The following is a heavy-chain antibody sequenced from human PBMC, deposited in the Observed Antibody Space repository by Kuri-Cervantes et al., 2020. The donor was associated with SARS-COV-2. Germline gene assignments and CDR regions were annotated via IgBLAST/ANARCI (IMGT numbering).Heavy chain of an antibody. Sequence: GESLKISCAASGFTFSNARMSWVRQAPGKGLEWVGRIKSKTDGGTTDYAAPVKGRFTISRDDLKNMVYLQMNSLKTEDTAVYHCARVPPTAAAYWDAFDIWGQGTVVTVSS. CDR3: ARVPPTAAAYWDAFDI. J-gene: IGHJ3*02. CDR2: IKSKTDGGTT. V-gene: IGHV3-15*01. CDR1: GFTFSNAR. D-gene: IGHD2-8*02.